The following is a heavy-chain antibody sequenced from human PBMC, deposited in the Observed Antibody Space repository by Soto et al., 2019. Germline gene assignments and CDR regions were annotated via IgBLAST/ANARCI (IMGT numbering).Heavy chain of an antibody. CDR2: IKQDGSEK. Sequence: GGSLRLSCAASGFTFSSYWMSWVRQAPGKGLEWVANIKQDGSEKYYVDSVKGRFTISRDNAKNSLYLQMNSLRAEDTAVYYCARDSPPAVDTAMVAFDIWGQGTMVTVSS. D-gene: IGHD5-18*01. CDR1: GFTFSSYW. J-gene: IGHJ3*02. CDR3: ARDSPPAVDTAMVAFDI. V-gene: IGHV3-7*01.